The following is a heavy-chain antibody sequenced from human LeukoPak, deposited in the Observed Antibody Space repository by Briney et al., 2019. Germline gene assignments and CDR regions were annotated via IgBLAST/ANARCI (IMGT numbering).Heavy chain of an antibody. V-gene: IGHV4-34*01. J-gene: IGHJ4*02. D-gene: IGHD7-27*01. Sequence: PSETLSLTCAVYGGSFSGYYWSWIRQPPGKGLEWIGEINHSGSTNYNPSLKSRVTISVDTSKNQFSLKLSSVTAADTAVYYCASFLMGTRRDYWGQGTLVTVSS. CDR2: INHSGST. CDR1: GGSFSGYY. CDR3: ASFLMGTRRDY.